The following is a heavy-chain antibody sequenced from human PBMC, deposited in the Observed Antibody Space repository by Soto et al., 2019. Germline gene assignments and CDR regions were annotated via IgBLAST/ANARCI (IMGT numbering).Heavy chain of an antibody. Sequence: QVPLVESGGGVVQPGRSLRLSCAASGFTFSSYGMHWVRQAPGKGLEWVAVISYDGSNKYYADSVKGRFTISRDNSKNTLYLQMNGLRAEVTALYYWAMIVVVTASSTDWGQGTLVTVSS. D-gene: IGHD2-21*02. V-gene: IGHV3-30*03. J-gene: IGHJ4*02. CDR2: ISYDGSNK. CDR1: GFTFSSYG. CDR3: AMIVVVTASSTD.